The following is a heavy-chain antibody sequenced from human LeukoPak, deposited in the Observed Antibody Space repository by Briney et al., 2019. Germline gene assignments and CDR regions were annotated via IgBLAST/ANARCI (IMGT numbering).Heavy chain of an antibody. D-gene: IGHD3-3*01. V-gene: IGHV3-21*01. CDR1: GFTFSSYS. Sequence: GGSLRLSCAASGFTFSSYSMNWVRQAPGKGLEWVSSISSNSSYIYYADSVKGRFTISRDNAKNSLYLQMNSLRAEDTAVYYCARDSEIWSGYHVYFDYWGQGTLVTVSS. J-gene: IGHJ4*02. CDR2: ISSNSSYI. CDR3: ARDSEIWSGYHVYFDY.